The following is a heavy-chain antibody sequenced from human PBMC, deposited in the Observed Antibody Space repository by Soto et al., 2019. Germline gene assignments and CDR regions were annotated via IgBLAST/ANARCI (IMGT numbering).Heavy chain of an antibody. J-gene: IGHJ4*02. D-gene: IGHD3-22*01. CDR3: AREGASYDSSGYFDY. CDR2: ISYDGSNK. CDR1: GFTFSSYA. V-gene: IGHV3-30-3*01. Sequence: QVQLVESGGGVVQPGRSLRLSCAASGFTFSSYAMHWVRQAPGKGLEWVAVISYDGSNKYYADSVKGRFTISRDNSKNTLYLQMNSLRAEDTAVYYCAREGASYDSSGYFDYWGQGTLVTVSS.